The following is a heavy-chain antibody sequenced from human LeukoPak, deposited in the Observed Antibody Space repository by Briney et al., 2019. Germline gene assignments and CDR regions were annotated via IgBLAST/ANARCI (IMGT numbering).Heavy chain of an antibody. Sequence: PSQTLSLTCAISGDSVSSNSAAWTWIRQSPSGGLEWLGRTYYRSKWYNDYAVSVKSRIIINPDTSKNQFSLQLNSVTPEDTAVYYCVRDELISYIVGDTKGRTFDIWGQGTMVTVSS. J-gene: IGHJ3*02. CDR3: VRDELISYIVGDTKGRTFDI. CDR1: GDSVSSNSAA. D-gene: IGHD1-26*01. CDR2: TYYRSKWYN. V-gene: IGHV6-1*01.